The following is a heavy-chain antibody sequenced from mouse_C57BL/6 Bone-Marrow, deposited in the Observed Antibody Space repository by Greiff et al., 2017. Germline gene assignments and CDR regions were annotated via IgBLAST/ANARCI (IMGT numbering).Heavy chain of an antibody. V-gene: IGHV5-6*01. CDR1: GFTFSSYG. CDR2: ISSGGSYT. J-gene: IGHJ2*01. CDR3: ARLYGSNFDY. D-gene: IGHD1-1*01. Sequence: EVKLVESGGDLVKPGGSLKLSCAASGFTFSSYGMSWVRQTPDKRLEWVATISSGGSYTYYPDSVKGRFTISRDNAKNTLYLQMSSLKSEDTAMYYCARLYGSNFDYWGQGTTLTVSS.